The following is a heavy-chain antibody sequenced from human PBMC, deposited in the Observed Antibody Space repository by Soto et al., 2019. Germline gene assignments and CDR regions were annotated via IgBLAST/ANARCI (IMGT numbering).Heavy chain of an antibody. CDR3: AKAGDYGDYAGENWFES. CDR2: INSDGSHT. Sequence: EVQLVESGGGLVQPGGSLRLSCAASGFTFFAYWIHWGRQVPGKGLVWVSRINSDGSHTSYADSVRGRFTISRDNSNNTVYLQMNSLTAEDTAVYYCAKAGDYGDYAGENWFESWGRGSLVTVSS. D-gene: IGHD4-17*01. V-gene: IGHV3-74*01. J-gene: IGHJ5*01. CDR1: GFTFFAYW.